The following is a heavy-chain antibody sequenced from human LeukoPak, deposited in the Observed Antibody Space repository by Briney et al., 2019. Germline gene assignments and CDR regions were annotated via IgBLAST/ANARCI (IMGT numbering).Heavy chain of an antibody. CDR1: GGSISSYY. J-gene: IGHJ5*02. CDR3: ARGRIGVTKLGYNWFDP. CDR2: IYYSGST. D-gene: IGHD2-21*02. V-gene: IGHV4-59*01. Sequence: KPSETLSLTCTVSGGSISSYYWSWIRQPPGKGLEWIGYIYYSGSTNYNPSLKSRVTISVDTSKNQFSLKLSSVTAADTAVYYCARGRIGVTKLGYNWFDPWGQGTLVTVSS.